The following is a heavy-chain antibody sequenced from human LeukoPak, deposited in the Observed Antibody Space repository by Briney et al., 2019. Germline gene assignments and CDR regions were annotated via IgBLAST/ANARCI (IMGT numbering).Heavy chain of an antibody. CDR1: GHTFSNYA. J-gene: IGHJ3*02. D-gene: IGHD3-9*01. Sequence: GASVKVPCKASGHTFSNYAISWVPQAPGQGREGVGRIIPSLGTPNYAQKFQGRVTITADRSTTTAYMELSSLRFEDTAVYYCARDAGYDILAGYDAFDIWGQGTMVTVSS. V-gene: IGHV1-69*04. CDR2: IIPSLGTP. CDR3: ARDAGYDILAGYDAFDI.